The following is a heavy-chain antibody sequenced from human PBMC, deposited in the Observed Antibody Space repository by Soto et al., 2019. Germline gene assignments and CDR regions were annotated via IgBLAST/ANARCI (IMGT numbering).Heavy chain of an antibody. Sequence: EVQLVESGGGVLRPGGSLRLSCAASGFTFDDYGMSWARQAPGKGLEWVSGVNWYGGSTGYADSVKGRFTISRDNAKNSLYLPMNSLRAEDTAFYYCVRGASLNFGYWGQGTLVTVSS. CDR2: VNWYGGST. D-gene: IGHD1-26*01. V-gene: IGHV3-20*04. CDR3: VRGASLNFGY. J-gene: IGHJ4*02. CDR1: GFTFDDYG.